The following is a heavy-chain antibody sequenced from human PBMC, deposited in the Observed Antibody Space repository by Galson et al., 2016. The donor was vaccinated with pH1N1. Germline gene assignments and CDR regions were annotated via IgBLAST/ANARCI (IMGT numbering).Heavy chain of an antibody. V-gene: IGHV5-51*03. CDR3: ARSPADPGYSYYYMDV. Sequence: QSGAEVKKPGESLKISCKGSGYSFTSYWIGWVRQMPGKGLEWMGIIFPGDSETRYRPSFQGQVTISADKSISTAYLQWNSLEASDTAMYYCARSPADPGYSYYYMDVWGKGTTVTVSS. J-gene: IGHJ6*03. CDR2: IFPGDSET. CDR1: GYSFTSYW. D-gene: IGHD2-21*01.